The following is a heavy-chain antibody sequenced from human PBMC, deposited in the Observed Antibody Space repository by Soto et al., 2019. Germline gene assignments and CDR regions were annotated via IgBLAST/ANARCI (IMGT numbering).Heavy chain of an antibody. V-gene: IGHV1-69*01. CDR1: GGTFSSYA. Sequence: QVQLVQSGAEVKKPGSSVKVSCKASGGTFSSYAISWVRQDPGQGLEWMGGIIPIFGTANYAQKCHGRVTITADESTSTAYMELSRLIAEDTDVYYCARDRLQWAEVYYYGKDVWGQGTTVTVSS. D-gene: IGHD5-12*01. J-gene: IGHJ6*02. CDR3: ARDRLQWAEVYYYGKDV. CDR2: IIPIFGTA.